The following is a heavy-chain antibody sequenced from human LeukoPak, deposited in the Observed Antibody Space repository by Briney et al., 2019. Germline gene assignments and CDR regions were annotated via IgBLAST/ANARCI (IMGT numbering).Heavy chain of an antibody. CDR2: ISGSGGST. J-gene: IGHJ4*02. CDR1: GFTFSSYA. CDR3: AKVRTFFGSGIDF. Sequence: PGGSLSFTCAASGFTFSSYAMSWVRQAPGKGLEWVSHISGSGGSTYSADSVKGRFTISRDNSKNTLYLQMNSLRAEDTAIYYCAKVRTFFGSGIDFWGQGNLVSVSS. D-gene: IGHD3-10*01. V-gene: IGHV3-23*01.